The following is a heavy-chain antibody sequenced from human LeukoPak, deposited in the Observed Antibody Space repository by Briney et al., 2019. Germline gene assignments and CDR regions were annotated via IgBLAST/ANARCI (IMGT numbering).Heavy chain of an antibody. CDR2: IYYSGST. CDR1: GGSISINNYY. CDR3: ARHSHYGADDY. D-gene: IGHD3-10*01. V-gene: IGHV4-39*01. J-gene: IGHJ4*02. Sequence: SETLSLTCTVSGGSISINNYYWGWIRQPPGKGLEWIGSIYYSGSTYYSPSLKSRATISVDTSKNQFSLKVSSVTAADTAVYYCARHSHYGADDYWGQGTLVTVSS.